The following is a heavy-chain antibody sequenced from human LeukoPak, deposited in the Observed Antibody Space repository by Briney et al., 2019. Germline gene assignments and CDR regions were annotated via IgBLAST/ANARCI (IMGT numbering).Heavy chain of an antibody. CDR3: ARGSGYGGGYYFDY. CDR2: IIPIFGTA. CDR1: GGTFSSYA. D-gene: IGHD5-12*01. Sequence: ASVKVSCKASGGTFSSYAISWVRQAPGQGLEWMGRIIPIFGTANYAQKFQGRVTITTDESTSTAYMELSSLRSEDTAVYYCARGSGYGGGYYFDYWGQGTLVTVSS. J-gene: IGHJ4*02. V-gene: IGHV1-69*05.